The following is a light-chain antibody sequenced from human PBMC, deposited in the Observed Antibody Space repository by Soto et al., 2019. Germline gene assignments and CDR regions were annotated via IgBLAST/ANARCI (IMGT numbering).Light chain of an antibody. CDR3: QQRSNWPPLT. CDR1: QSVYSY. J-gene: IGKJ4*01. CDR2: DAS. V-gene: IGKV3-11*01. Sequence: EIVLTQSPATLSLSPGERATLSCRASQSVYSYLAWYQQKPGQAPRLLIYDASNRATGIPARFSGRGSGTDFTLTISSLEPEDFAVYYCQQRSNWPPLTFGGGTKVEIK.